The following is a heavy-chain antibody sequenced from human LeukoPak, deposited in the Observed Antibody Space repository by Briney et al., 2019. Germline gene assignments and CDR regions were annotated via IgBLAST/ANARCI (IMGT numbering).Heavy chain of an antibody. J-gene: IGHJ4*02. Sequence: SSETLSLTCTVSGYSISSGYYWGWIRQPPGKGLEWIGSIYHSGSTYYNPSLKSRVTISVDTSKNQFSLKLSSVTAADTAVYYCARRLGYSYGSFDYWGQGTLVTVSS. CDR1: GYSISSGYY. CDR2: IYHSGST. D-gene: IGHD5-18*01. V-gene: IGHV4-38-2*02. CDR3: ARRLGYSYGSFDY.